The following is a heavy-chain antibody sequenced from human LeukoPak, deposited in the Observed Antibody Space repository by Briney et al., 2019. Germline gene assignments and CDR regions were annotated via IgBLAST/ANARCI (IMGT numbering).Heavy chain of an antibody. CDR2: ISFSGGTT. J-gene: IGHJ4*02. CDR1: GFTFSSYG. D-gene: IGHD4-11*01. V-gene: IGHV3-48*04. Sequence: GGSLRLSCAASGFTFSSYGMSWVRQAPGKGLEWVSDISFSGGTTYYADSVKGRFTISRDNAKNSLYLQMNSLRAEDTAVYYCARDEGSNYADFGYWGQGTLVTVSS. CDR3: ARDEGSNYADFGY.